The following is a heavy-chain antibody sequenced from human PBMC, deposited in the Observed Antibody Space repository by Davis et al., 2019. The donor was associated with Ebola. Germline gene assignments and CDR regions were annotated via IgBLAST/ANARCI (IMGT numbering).Heavy chain of an antibody. CDR2: INPNSGGT. V-gene: IGHV1-2*04. Sequence: ASVKVSCKASGYTFTSYDINWVRQATGQGLEWMGWINPNSGGTNYAQKFQGWVTMSRDTSISTAYMELSRLRSDDTAVYYCARNYCSSTSCYISFDYWGQGTLVTVSS. CDR3: ARNYCSSTSCYISFDY. J-gene: IGHJ4*02. D-gene: IGHD2-2*02. CDR1: GYTFTSYD.